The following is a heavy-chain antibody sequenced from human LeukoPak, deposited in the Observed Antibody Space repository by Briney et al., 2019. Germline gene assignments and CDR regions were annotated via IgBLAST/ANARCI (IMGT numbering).Heavy chain of an antibody. J-gene: IGHJ5*02. Sequence: ASVRVSCKASGYTFTSYDINWVRQATGQGLEWMGWMNPNSGNTGYAQKFQGRVTITRNTSISTAYMELSSLRSEDTAVYYCARDNSGGSTWWFDPWGQGTLVTVSS. D-gene: IGHD2-15*01. CDR3: ARDNSGGSTWWFDP. CDR1: GYTFTSYD. CDR2: MNPNSGNT. V-gene: IGHV1-8*03.